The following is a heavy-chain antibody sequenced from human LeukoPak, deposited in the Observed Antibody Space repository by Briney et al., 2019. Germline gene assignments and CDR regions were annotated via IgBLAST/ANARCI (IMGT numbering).Heavy chain of an antibody. CDR3: ARDPIVVVPRYYYYGMDV. CDR2: IDPDGTVT. V-gene: IGHV3-74*01. Sequence: PGGSLRLSCAASGFTFSSYWMHWVRQAPGKGLVWVSPIDPDGTVTTYADSVKGRFTISRDNAKNTLYLQMNSLRVEDTAVYYCARDPIVVVPRYYYYGMDVWGQGTTVTVSS. CDR1: GFTFSSYW. J-gene: IGHJ6*02. D-gene: IGHD2-2*01.